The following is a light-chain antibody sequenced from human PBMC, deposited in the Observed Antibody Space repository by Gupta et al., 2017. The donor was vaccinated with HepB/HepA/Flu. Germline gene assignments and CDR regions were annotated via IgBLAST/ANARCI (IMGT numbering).Light chain of an antibody. J-gene: IGKJ4*01. V-gene: IGKV3D-15*01. CDR3: QQDNDWPLT. CDR2: GAS. Sequence: EILLTQFPATLSVSPGERATLSCRASHSIATNLAWYQQKPGQGPRLLIYGASTRATGITDRFSGSVSGTDFTLTISGLQSEDFAVYYCQQDNDWPLTFGGGTKVEIK. CDR1: HSIATN.